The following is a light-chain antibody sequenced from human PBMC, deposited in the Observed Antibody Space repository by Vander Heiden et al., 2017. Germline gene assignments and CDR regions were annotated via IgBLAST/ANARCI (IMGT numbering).Light chain of an antibody. CDR1: QDISIY. CDR2: DAS. J-gene: IGKJ1*01. Sequence: DIQMTQSPSSLSTSVGDRVTITCQASQDISIYLNWYQQKPGKAPKLLIYDASSLETGVPSRFSGSGSGTDFTSTISSLQPEDIATYYCQQYDNLPWTFGQGTKVEIK. V-gene: IGKV1-33*01. CDR3: QQYDNLPWT.